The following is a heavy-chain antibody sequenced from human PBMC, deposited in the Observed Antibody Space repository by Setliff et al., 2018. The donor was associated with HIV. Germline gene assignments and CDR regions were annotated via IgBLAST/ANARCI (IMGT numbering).Heavy chain of an antibody. D-gene: IGHD1-1*01. CDR3: TREGRGDPAMATTRIDY. Sequence: KPSETLSLTCSVPGDSISSGSYFWGWIRQTPGKGLEWIGNIYYTGFAYYNPSLKSRVTISLDTSKTHFFLNLTSVTDADTAVYFCTREGRGDPAMATTRIDYWGQGKLVTVSS. CDR2: IYYTGFA. V-gene: IGHV4-39*02. CDR1: GDSISSGSYF. J-gene: IGHJ4*02.